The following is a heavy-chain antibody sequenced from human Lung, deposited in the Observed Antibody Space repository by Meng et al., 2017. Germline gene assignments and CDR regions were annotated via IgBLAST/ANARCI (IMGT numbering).Heavy chain of an antibody. CDR1: GGSMSVNL. V-gene: IGHV4-4*07. Sequence: HVQVPDSAPGRVVPSESLSPTFTVPGGSMSVNLWSWIRQPAGNELEWIGRVSTSGHNNYNPSLKTRVSMSVDKSKNQFSLKLSSVTAADTAVYFCAGTHTYNYYNTADRADYFVGNWFDPWGQGTLVTVSS. D-gene: IGHD3-10*01. J-gene: IGHJ5*02. CDR2: VSTSGHN. CDR3: AGTHTYNYYNTADRADYFVGNWFDP.